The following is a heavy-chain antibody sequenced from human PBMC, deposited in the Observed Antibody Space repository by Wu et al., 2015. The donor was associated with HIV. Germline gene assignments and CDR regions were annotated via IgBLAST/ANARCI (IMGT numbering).Heavy chain of an antibody. CDR1: GYTFTSYG. CDR3: ARDKRDYDYVWGSYRYDAFDI. CDR2: ISAYNGNT. D-gene: IGHD3-16*02. V-gene: IGHV1-18*01. J-gene: IGHJ3*02. Sequence: QVQLVQSGAEVKKPGASVKVSCKASGYTFTSYGISWVRQASGQGLEWMGWISAYNGNTNYAQKLQGRVTMTTDTSTSTAYMELRSLRSDDTAVYYCARDKRDYDYVWGSYRYDAFDIWGQGTMVTVSS.